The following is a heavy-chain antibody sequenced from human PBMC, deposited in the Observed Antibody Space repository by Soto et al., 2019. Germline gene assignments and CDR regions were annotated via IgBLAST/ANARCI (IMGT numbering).Heavy chain of an antibody. CDR1: GYTFTKFH. J-gene: IGHJ4*02. D-gene: IGHD3-22*01. CDR2: IDPSGGVT. CDR3: ARVVICHDNYETSGYYFDH. V-gene: IGHV1-46*01. Sequence: QVQLIQFGAEVKKPGASVKVSCRASGYTFTKFHIHWVRQAPGQGLEWMGMIDPSGGVTRDAQRFQGRITMTSDTSTSSVYMELRGLTSEDTAVYYCARVVICHDNYETSGYYFDHWGPGTLVTVSS.